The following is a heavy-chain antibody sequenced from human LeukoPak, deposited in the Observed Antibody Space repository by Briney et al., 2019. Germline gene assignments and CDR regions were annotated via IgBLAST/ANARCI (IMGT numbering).Heavy chain of an antibody. CDR1: GYTFTTYN. D-gene: IGHD3-10*01. CDR3: ARVSTPRFDVLLWFGEFTSPYYYYYMDV. CDR2: ISGYNGNT. J-gene: IGHJ6*03. V-gene: IGHV1-18*01. Sequence: GASVKVSCKASGYTFTTYNINWVRQAPGQGLEWMGWISGYNGNTNYAQKLQGRVTMTTDTSASTAYMELRSLRSDDTAVYYCARVSTPRFDVLLWFGEFTSPYYYYYMDVWGKGTTVTISS.